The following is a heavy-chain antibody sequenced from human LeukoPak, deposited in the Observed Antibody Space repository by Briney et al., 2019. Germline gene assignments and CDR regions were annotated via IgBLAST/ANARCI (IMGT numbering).Heavy chain of an antibody. V-gene: IGHV1-69*13. CDR2: IIPIFGTA. D-gene: IGHD3-10*01. CDR1: GGTFSSYA. Sequence: ASVKVSCKASGGTFSSYAISWVRQAPGQGLEWMGGIIPIFGTANYAQKFQGRVTITADESTSTAYMELSSLRSEDTAVYYCARGGFGELLSPPDYWGQGTLVTVSS. CDR3: ARGGFGELLSPPDY. J-gene: IGHJ4*02.